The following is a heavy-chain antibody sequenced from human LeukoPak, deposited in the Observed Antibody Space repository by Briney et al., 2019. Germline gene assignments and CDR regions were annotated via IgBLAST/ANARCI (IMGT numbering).Heavy chain of an antibody. CDR2: IYFSGTS. Sequence: SETLSLTCTVSGGSFSTNTYYWGWIRQPPGKGLEWIENIYFSGTSRYNPSLRSRVTISVDTSKNQFSLKLSSVTAADTAVYFCARHSLPGGIDYWGQGILVTVSS. CDR3: ARHSLPGGIDY. CDR1: GGSFSTNTYY. V-gene: IGHV4-39*01. J-gene: IGHJ4*02. D-gene: IGHD3-16*01.